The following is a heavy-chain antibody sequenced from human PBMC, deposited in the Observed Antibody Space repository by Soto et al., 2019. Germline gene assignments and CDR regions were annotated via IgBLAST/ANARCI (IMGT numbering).Heavy chain of an antibody. Sequence: QVQLQESGPGLVKPSETLSLTCTVSGGSISSYYWSWIRQPPGKGLEWIGYIYYSGSTNYNPSLKSRVTISVDTSKNQFSLKLSSVTAADTAVYYCARDPSTGFADCWGQGTLVTVSS. V-gene: IGHV4-59*01. CDR1: GGSISSYY. CDR2: IYYSGST. D-gene: IGHD3-9*01. J-gene: IGHJ4*02. CDR3: ARDPSTGFADC.